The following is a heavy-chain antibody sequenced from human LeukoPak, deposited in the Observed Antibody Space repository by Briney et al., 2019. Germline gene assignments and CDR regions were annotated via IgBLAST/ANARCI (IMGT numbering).Heavy chain of an antibody. V-gene: IGHV3-48*03. J-gene: IGHJ4*02. D-gene: IGHD3/OR15-3a*01. CDR2: ISSSGSTI. Sequence: GGSLRLSCAASGFTFSSYEMNWVRPAPGKGLEWVSYISSSGSTIYYADSVKGRFTISRDNAKNSLYLQMNSLRAEDTAVYYCARDWDWGSFDYWGQGTLVTVSS. CDR1: GFTFSSYE. CDR3: ARDWDWGSFDY.